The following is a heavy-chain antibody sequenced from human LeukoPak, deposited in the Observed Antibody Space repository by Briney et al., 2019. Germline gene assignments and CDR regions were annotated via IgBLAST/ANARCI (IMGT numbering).Heavy chain of an antibody. V-gene: IGHV1-8*01. CDR1: GYTFTSYD. CDR3: AREGGARDYYYYYYMDV. D-gene: IGHD4-17*01. Sequence: ASVKVSCKASGYTFTSYDINWVRQATGQGLEWMGWMNPNSGNTGYAQKFQGRVTMTRNTSIRTAYMELSSLRSEDTAVYYCAREGGARDYYYYYYMDVWGKGTTVTVSS. CDR2: MNPNSGNT. J-gene: IGHJ6*03.